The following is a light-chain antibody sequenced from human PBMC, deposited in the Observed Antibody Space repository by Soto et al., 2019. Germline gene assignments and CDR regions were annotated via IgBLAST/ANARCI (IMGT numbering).Light chain of an antibody. V-gene: IGLV3-21*04. CDR2: SDS. Sequence: SSELTQPPSVSVAPGKTARITCGGNNIGSKSVHGYQQKPGQAPVLVIYSDSDRPSGIPERFSGSNSGNTATLTISRVEAGDEADYYCQVWDSSSDHNVFGTGTKLTVL. CDR3: QVWDSSSDHNV. CDR1: NIGSKS. J-gene: IGLJ1*01.